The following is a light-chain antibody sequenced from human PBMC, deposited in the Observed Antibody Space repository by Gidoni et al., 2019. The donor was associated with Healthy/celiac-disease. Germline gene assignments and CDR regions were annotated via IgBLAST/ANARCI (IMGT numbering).Light chain of an antibody. CDR2: KAS. CDR1: QSISSW. J-gene: IGKJ5*01. CDR3: QQYNSYSHDTIT. Sequence: DIQMTQSPSTLSASVGDRVTITCRASQSISSWLAWYQQKPGKAPKLLIYKASSLESGVPSRFSGSGSGTEFTLTISSLQPDDFATYYCQQYNSYSHDTITFGQXTRLEIK. V-gene: IGKV1-5*03.